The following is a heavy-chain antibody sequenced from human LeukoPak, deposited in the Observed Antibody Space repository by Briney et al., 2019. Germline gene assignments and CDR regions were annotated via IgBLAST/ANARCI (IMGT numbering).Heavy chain of an antibody. Sequence: SETLSLTCTVSGGSISSGGYYWSWIRQHPGKGLEWIGYIYYSGSTYYNPSLKSRVTISVDTSKNQFSLKLSSVTAADTAVYYCARVDMRGGYDPHYYYGMDVWGKGTTVTVSS. CDR1: GGSISSGGYY. V-gene: IGHV4-31*03. D-gene: IGHD5-12*01. CDR2: IYYSGST. CDR3: ARVDMRGGYDPHYYYGMDV. J-gene: IGHJ6*04.